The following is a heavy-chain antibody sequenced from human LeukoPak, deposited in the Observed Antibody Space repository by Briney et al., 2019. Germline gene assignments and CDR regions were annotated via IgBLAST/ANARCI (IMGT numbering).Heavy chain of an antibody. CDR2: ISAYNGKT. Sequence: ASVKVSCKASGYKFNTYGISWVPQAPGQGLEWMGWISAYNGKTDYAQKFQGRVTMTTDTSTSTACMELRSLRSDDTAVYYCARPDYGGNRGAFDIWGQGTMVTVSS. CDR3: ARPDYGGNRGAFDI. D-gene: IGHD4-23*01. CDR1: GYKFNTYG. J-gene: IGHJ3*02. V-gene: IGHV1-18*01.